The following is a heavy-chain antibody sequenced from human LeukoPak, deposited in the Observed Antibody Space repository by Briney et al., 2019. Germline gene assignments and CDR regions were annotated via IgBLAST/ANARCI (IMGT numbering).Heavy chain of an antibody. CDR2: IYYSGST. V-gene: IGHV4-39*01. CDR1: GGSISSSSYY. CDR3: ARHIDGYSGGHVFDY. Sequence: SETLSLTCTVSGGSISSSSYYWGWIRQPPGKGLEWIGSIYYSGSTYYNPSPKSRVTISVDTSKNQFSLKLSSVTAADTAVYYCARHIDGYSGGHVFDYWGQGTPVTVSS. J-gene: IGHJ4*02. D-gene: IGHD5-12*01.